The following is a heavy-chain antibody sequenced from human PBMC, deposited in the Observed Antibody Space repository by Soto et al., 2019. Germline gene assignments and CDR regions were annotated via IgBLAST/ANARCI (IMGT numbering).Heavy chain of an antibody. Sequence: ASVKVSCKASGYTFTSYGISWVRQAPGQGLERMGWISAYNGNTNYAQKLPDRLTMTTDTSTSTAPTELRSLRFDDTAVYYCARIRPPPDYGGNSYFAFDIWGQGTMVTVSS. CDR1: GYTFTSYG. CDR2: ISAYNGNT. CDR3: ARIRPPPDYGGNSYFAFDI. V-gene: IGHV1-18*01. J-gene: IGHJ3*02. D-gene: IGHD4-17*01.